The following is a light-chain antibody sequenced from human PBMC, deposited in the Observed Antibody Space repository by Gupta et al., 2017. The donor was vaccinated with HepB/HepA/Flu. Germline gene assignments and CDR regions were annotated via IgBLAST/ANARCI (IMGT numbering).Light chain of an antibody. CDR1: KLGDKY. CDR2: QDS. CDR3: QAWDSSTVV. Sequence: SYELTQPPPVSVSPGQTASITCSGDKLGDKYACWYQQKPGQSPVLVNYQDSKRPSGIPERFSGSNSGNAATLTISGTQAMDEADYYCQAWDSSTVVFGGGTKLTVL. J-gene: IGLJ2*01. V-gene: IGLV3-1*01.